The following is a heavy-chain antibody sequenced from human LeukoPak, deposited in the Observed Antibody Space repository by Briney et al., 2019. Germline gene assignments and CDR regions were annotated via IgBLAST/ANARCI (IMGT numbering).Heavy chain of an antibody. Sequence: GGSLRLSCAASGFTFNTYWMHWVRQAPGNGLAWVSSINNDDRSVTNYADSVKGRFTISRDNAKNTLYLQMNSLRAEDTAVYYCARAPTVLVGYCSSSSCQADYWGQGTLVTVSS. CDR1: GFTFNTYW. CDR3: ARAPTVLVGYCSSSSCQADY. J-gene: IGHJ4*02. CDR2: INNDDRSVT. D-gene: IGHD2-2*01. V-gene: IGHV3-74*01.